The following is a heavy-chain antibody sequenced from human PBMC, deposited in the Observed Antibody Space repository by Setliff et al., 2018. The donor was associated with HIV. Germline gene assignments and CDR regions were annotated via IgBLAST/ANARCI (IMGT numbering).Heavy chain of an antibody. J-gene: IGHJ6*03. D-gene: IGHD3-10*01. Sequence: PGGSLRLSCTTSGFIFGDYAMSWFRQAPGKGLEWVSFIRSKTYGGTTEYAASVKGRFAISRDDSKNIAYLQMNSLKTEDTAIYYCNTYYGSGSYYYYYYYMDVWGKGTTVTVSS. V-gene: IGHV3-49*03. CDR3: NTYYGSGSYYYYYYYMDV. CDR1: GFIFGDYA. CDR2: IRSKTYGGTT.